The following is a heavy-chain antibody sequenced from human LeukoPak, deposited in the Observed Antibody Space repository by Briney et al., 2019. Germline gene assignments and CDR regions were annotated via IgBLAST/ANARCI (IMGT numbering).Heavy chain of an antibody. D-gene: IGHD5-24*01. CDR3: ARVRDGYNRQIDY. CDR2: IYYSGST. V-gene: IGHV4-61*01. Sequence: SETLSLTCTVSGGSVSSGSYYWSWIRQPPGKGLEWIGYIYYSGSTNYNPPLKSRVTISVDTSKNQFSLKLSSVTAADTAVYYCARVRDGYNRQIDYWGQGTLVTVSS. CDR1: GGSVSSGSYY. J-gene: IGHJ4*02.